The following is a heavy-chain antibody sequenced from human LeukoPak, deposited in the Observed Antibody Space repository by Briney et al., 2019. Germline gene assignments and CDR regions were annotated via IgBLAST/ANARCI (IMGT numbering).Heavy chain of an antibody. V-gene: IGHV4-34*01. Sequence: SETLSLTCAVYGGSFSGYYWSWIRQPPGKGLEWIGKINHSGSTNYNPSLKSRVTISVDTSKNQFSLKLSSVTAADTAVYYCARAAYYYDSSGYYSTALYFDYWGQGTLVTVSS. J-gene: IGHJ4*02. CDR1: GGSFSGYY. CDR2: INHSGST. D-gene: IGHD3-22*01. CDR3: ARAAYYYDSSGYYSTALYFDY.